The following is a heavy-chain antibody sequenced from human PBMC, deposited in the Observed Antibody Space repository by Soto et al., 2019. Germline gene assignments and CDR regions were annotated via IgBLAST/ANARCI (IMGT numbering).Heavy chain of an antibody. J-gene: IGHJ6*02. V-gene: IGHV1-46*01. Sequence: QVDLVQSGAEVKKPGASVTISCKASGSAITRYYIHWVRQAPGRGLVWMGIINPGGGSARYAQKFQVRVTIDKDTSTGTVYMDLRSLRTEDTAVYYCARDTSGWSLNGLDVWGQGTTVNVSS. CDR2: INPGGGSA. CDR1: GSAITRYY. CDR3: ARDTSGWSLNGLDV. D-gene: IGHD6-19*01.